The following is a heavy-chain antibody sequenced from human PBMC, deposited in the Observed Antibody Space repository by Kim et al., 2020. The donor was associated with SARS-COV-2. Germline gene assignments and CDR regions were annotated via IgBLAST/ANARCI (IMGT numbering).Heavy chain of an antibody. J-gene: IGHJ4*02. CDR1: GLTFSDFF. Sequence: GGSLRLPCAVSGLTFSDFFMSWIRQTPGKGLEWVSYISTSGTTVSYADSVKGRFTISRDNAQNSLYLQMNSQRAEDTAVYYCARGHLKLVYWGQGTLVAVSS. CDR3: ARGHLKLVY. CDR2: ISTSGTTV. V-gene: IGHV3-11*04.